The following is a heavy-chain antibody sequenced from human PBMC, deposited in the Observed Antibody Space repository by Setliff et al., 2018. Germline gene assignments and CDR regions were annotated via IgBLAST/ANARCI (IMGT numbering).Heavy chain of an antibody. Sequence: SETLSLTCTVSGDSVSTNSYYWGWIRQPPGKGLEWIATIYYSGSTYSNPSLKSRLIISVDAPDNQFSVKLSSVTAADTAVYYCARHKSNGSGSYPSLYMDVWGKGIMVTVSS. CDR2: IYYSGST. V-gene: IGHV4-39*01. J-gene: IGHJ6*03. CDR1: GDSVSTNSYY. D-gene: IGHD3-10*01. CDR3: ARHKSNGSGSYPSLYMDV.